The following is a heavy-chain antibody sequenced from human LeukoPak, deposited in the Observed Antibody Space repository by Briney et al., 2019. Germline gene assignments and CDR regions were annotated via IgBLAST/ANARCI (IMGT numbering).Heavy chain of an antibody. Sequence: GGSLRLSRVASGLPIADFAMHWVRQAPGKGLEWVSLISGDGVSTFYADSVKGRFSISRDNSKNSLYLEMNSLRTEDAAMYYCAKESGKFDYWGQGTLVAVSS. J-gene: IGHJ4*02. V-gene: IGHV3-43*02. CDR1: GLPIADFA. CDR3: AKESGKFDY. CDR2: ISGDGVST.